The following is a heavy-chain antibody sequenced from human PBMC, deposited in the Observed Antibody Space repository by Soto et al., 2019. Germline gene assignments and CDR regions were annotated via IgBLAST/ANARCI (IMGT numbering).Heavy chain of an antibody. CDR1: GYSFTSYW. CDR3: ATNHYSGYDFFNRAAFDI. V-gene: IGHV5-51*01. CDR2: IYPGDSDT. J-gene: IGHJ3*02. D-gene: IGHD5-12*01. Sequence: PGESLKISCKGSGYSFTSYWIGWVRQMPGKGLEWMGIIYPGDSDTRYSPSFQGQVTISADKSISTAYLQWSSLKASDTAMYYCATNHYSGYDFFNRAAFDIWGQGTMVTVSS.